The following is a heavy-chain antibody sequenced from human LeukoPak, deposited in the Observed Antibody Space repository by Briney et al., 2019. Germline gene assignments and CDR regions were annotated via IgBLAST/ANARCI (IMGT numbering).Heavy chain of an antibody. D-gene: IGHD6-13*01. CDR2: INHSGST. CDR1: GGSFSGYY. V-gene: IGHV4-34*01. CDR3: ARESVSYSSSWYFDY. Sequence: SETLSLTCAVYGGSFSGYYWSWIRQPPGKGLEWIGEINHSGSTNYNPSLESRVTISVDTSKNQFSLKLSSVTAADTAVYYCARESVSYSSSWYFDYWGQGTLVTVSS. J-gene: IGHJ4*02.